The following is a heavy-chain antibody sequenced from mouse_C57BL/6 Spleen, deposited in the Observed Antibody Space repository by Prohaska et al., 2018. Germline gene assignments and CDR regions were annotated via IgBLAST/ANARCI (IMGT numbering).Heavy chain of an antibody. CDR1: GYTFSSSW. V-gene: IGHV1-82*01. J-gene: IGHJ3*01. CDR3: ARGVETWFAY. CDR2: IYPGDGYT. Sequence: QVQLQQSGPELVKPGASVKISCKASGYTFSSSWMNWVKQRPGKGLEWFGRIYPGDGYTNYNGKFKGKATLTADKSSSTAYMQLSSLTSEDSVVYFCARGVETWFAYWGQGTLVTVSA.